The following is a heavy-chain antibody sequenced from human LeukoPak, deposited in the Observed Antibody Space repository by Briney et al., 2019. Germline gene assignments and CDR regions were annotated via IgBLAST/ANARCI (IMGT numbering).Heavy chain of an antibody. CDR3: AREWDTIAVAGTVPGYFDL. Sequence: GGSLRLSCAASGFTFSSYWMHWVRQAPGKGLVWVSRINSDGSSTSYADSVKGRFTISRDNAKNTLYLQMNSLRAEGTAVYYCAREWDTIAVAGTVPGYFDLWGRGTLVTVSS. D-gene: IGHD6-19*01. CDR1: GFTFSSYW. V-gene: IGHV3-74*01. J-gene: IGHJ2*01. CDR2: INSDGSST.